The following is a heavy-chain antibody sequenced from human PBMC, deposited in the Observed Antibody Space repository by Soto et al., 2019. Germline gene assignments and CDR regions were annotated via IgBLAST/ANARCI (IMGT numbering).Heavy chain of an antibody. V-gene: IGHV4-34*01. CDR2: INHSGST. CDR3: ARDNYGDYSNYYYYYMDV. J-gene: IGHJ6*03. Sequence: ASETLSLTCAVYGGSFSGYYWSWIRQPPGKGLEWIGEINHSGSTNYNPSLKSRVTISVDTSKNQFTMKLSSMTAADTAVYYCARDNYGDYSNYYYYYMDVWGKGTTVTVSS. CDR1: GGSFSGYY. D-gene: IGHD4-17*01.